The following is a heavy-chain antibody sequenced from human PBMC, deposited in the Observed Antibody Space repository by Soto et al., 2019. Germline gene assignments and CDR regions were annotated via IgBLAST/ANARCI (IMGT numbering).Heavy chain of an antibody. Sequence: QVQLVQSGAEVKKPGSSVKVSCKASGGTFSSYAISWVRQAPGQGLEWMGGIIPIFGTANYAQKFQGRVPXXAXEXXSTAYMELSSLRSEDTAVYYCARSVQLERVYYFDYWGQGTLVTVSS. CDR2: IIPIFGTA. CDR1: GGTFSSYA. CDR3: ARSVQLERVYYFDY. V-gene: IGHV1-69*12. D-gene: IGHD1-1*01. J-gene: IGHJ4*02.